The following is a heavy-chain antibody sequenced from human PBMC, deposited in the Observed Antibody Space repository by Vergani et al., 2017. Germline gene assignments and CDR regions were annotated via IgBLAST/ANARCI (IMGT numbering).Heavy chain of an antibody. V-gene: IGHV4-59*01. CDR1: GASIDSFY. CDR3: ARDFAGEWYFDL. D-gene: IGHD6-13*01. CDR2: VFRNGNV. Sequence: QLHLQESGPGLVKPSETLSLTCTVSGASIDSFYWGWIRQSPGKGLEWIGYVFRNGNVNYNPSFNFRVAIDTSNNELSLRVTSVTAADTAVYFCARDFAGEWYFDLWGRGATVTVSS. J-gene: IGHJ2*01.